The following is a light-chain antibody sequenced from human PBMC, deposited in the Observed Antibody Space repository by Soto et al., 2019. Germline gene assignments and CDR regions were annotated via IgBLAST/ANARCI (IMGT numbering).Light chain of an antibody. CDR2: DAS. CDR3: QQYNSYS. J-gene: IGKJ4*01. CDR1: QSISSW. Sequence: DIQMTQSPSTLSASVGDRVTITCWASQSISSWLAWYQQKPGKAPKLLIYDASSLESGVPSRFSGSGSGTEFTLTISSLQPDDFATYYCQQYNSYSFGGGTKVEIK. V-gene: IGKV1-5*01.